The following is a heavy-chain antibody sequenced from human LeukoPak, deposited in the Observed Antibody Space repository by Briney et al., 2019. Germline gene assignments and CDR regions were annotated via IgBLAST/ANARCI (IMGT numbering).Heavy chain of an antibody. J-gene: IGHJ4*02. CDR2: IYYSGST. CDR3: ASGGSGYYYFDY. Sequence: SETLSLTCTVSGGSISSSSYYWGWIRQPPGKGLEWIGSIYYSGSTYYNPSLKSRVTISVDTSKNQFSLKLSSVTAAGTAVYYCASGGSGYYYFDYWGQGTLVTVSS. V-gene: IGHV4-39*07. D-gene: IGHD3-22*01. CDR1: GGSISSSSYY.